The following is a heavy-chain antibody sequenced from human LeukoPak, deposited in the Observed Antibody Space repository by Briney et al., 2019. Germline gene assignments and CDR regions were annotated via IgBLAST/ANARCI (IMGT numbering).Heavy chain of an antibody. CDR2: IRFDGSDK. V-gene: IGHV3-30*02. D-gene: IGHD5-12*01. J-gene: IGHJ4*02. CDR3: ASGSLFDY. Sequence: GGSLRLSCAASGFTFTYFGMHWVRQAPGKGLEWVAFIRFDGSDKYYADSVKGRFTISRDNSNNILYLQMNNLRAEDTAVYYCASGSLFDYWGQGTLVTVSS. CDR1: GFTFTYFG.